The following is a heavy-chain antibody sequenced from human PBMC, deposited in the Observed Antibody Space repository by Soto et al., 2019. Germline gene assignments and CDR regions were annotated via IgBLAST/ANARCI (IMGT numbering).Heavy chain of an antibody. CDR2: IWYDGSNK. D-gene: IGHD2-15*01. CDR3: ARDRGRYCSGGSCYSGLDY. Sequence: QVQLVESGGGVVQPGRSLRLSCAASGFTFSSYGMHWVRQAPGKGLEWVAVIWYDGSNKYYADSVKGRFTISRDNSKNMLYLQMNSLRGEDTAVYYCARDRGRYCSGGSCYSGLDYWGQGTLVTVSS. CDR1: GFTFSSYG. J-gene: IGHJ4*02. V-gene: IGHV3-33*01.